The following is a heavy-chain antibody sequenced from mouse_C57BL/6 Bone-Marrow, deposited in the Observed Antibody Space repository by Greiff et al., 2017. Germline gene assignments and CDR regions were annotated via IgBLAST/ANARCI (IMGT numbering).Heavy chain of an antibody. CDR3: ARWDEAFAY. Sequence: EVQLQQSGPELVKPGASVKISCKASGYTFTDYYMNWVKQSHGKSLEWIGDINPNNGGTSYNQKFKGKATLTVDKSSSTAYMELRSLTSEASAVYYCARWDEAFAYWGQGTLVTVSA. CDR2: INPNNGGT. D-gene: IGHD3-2*02. J-gene: IGHJ3*01. V-gene: IGHV1-26*01. CDR1: GYTFTDYY.